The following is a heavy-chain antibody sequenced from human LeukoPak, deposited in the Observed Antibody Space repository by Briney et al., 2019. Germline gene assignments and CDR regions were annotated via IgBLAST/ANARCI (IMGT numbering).Heavy chain of an antibody. Sequence: ASVKVSCKASGYTFTGYYMHWVRQAPGPRLEWMGWINPNSGDTNYAQKFQGRVTMTRDTSISTAYMELSRLRSDDTAVYYCATLLSALETKPWGQGTQVTVSS. D-gene: IGHD3-10*01. CDR3: ATLLSALETKP. J-gene: IGHJ5*02. CDR2: INPNSGDT. V-gene: IGHV1-2*02. CDR1: GYTFTGYY.